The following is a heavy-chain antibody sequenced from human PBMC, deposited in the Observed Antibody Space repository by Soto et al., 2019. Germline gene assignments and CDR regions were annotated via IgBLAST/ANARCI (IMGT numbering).Heavy chain of an antibody. D-gene: IGHD2-8*01. V-gene: IGHV4-59*08. J-gene: IGHJ6*03. CDR2: IYYSGST. CDR3: ARSIDFHSTNGVCYYYYYMDV. Sequence: TLSQNCTVADGSISSYYWSWIRQPPGKGLEWIGYIYYSGSTNYNPSLKSRVTISVDTSKNQFSLKLSSVTAADTAVYYCARSIDFHSTNGVCYYYYYMDVWGKGTTVTVSS. CDR1: DGSISSYY.